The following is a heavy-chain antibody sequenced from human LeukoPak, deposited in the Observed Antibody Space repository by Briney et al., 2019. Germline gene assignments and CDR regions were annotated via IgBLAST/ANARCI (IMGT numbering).Heavy chain of an antibody. CDR1: GDSISTYY. Sequence: PSETLSLTCTVSGDSISTYYWSWIRQPPGKRLEWIGYIYFSGTTNYNPSLKSRVTISVDTSKNQFSLRLSSVTAADTAVYYCARGRTFDNWGQGTLVTVSS. CDR2: IYFSGTT. V-gene: IGHV4-59*01. J-gene: IGHJ4*02. CDR3: ARGRTFDN.